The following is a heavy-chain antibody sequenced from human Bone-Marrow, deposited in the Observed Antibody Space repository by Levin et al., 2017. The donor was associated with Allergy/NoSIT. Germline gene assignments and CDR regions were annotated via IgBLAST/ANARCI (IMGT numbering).Heavy chain of an antibody. Sequence: ASVKVSCKASGYTFTSYAMHWVRQAPGQRLEWMGWINAGNGNTKYSQKFQGRVTITRDTSASTAYMELSSLRSEDTAVYYCARDFAEYDYIWGSYRYKGWFDPWGQGTLVTVSS. CDR3: ARDFAEYDYIWGSYRYKGWFDP. V-gene: IGHV1-3*01. CDR1: GYTFTSYA. J-gene: IGHJ5*02. CDR2: INAGNGNT. D-gene: IGHD3-16*02.